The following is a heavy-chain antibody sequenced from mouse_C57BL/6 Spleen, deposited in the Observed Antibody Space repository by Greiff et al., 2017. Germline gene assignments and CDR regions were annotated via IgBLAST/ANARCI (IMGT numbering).Heavy chain of an antibody. J-gene: IGHJ3*01. CDR3: ARSLDSSGSWLAY. CDR1: GYTFTSYW. Sequence: VQLQQPGAELVKPGASVKLSCKASGYTFTSYWMHWVKQRPGQGLEWIGMIHPNSGSTNYNEKFKSKATLTVDKSSSTAYMQLSSLTSEDSAVYYCARSLDSSGSWLAYWGQGTLVTVSA. D-gene: IGHD3-2*02. V-gene: IGHV1-64*01. CDR2: IHPNSGST.